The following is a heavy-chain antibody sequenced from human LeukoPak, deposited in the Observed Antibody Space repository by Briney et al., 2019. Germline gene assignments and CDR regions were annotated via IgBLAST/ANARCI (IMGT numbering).Heavy chain of an antibody. CDR1: GGPIRSSNYY. V-gene: IGHV4-39*01. Sequence: SETLSLTCNVLGGPIRSSNYYWGWIRQPPGKGLEWIGSIYYSGSTYYNPSLKGRGTMSVDTSNNQFSLKLTSATATDTAVYYCVRLFYYDSRGPPSWGQGTLVTVSS. J-gene: IGHJ5*02. CDR2: IYYSGST. CDR3: VRLFYYDSRGPPS. D-gene: IGHD3-22*01.